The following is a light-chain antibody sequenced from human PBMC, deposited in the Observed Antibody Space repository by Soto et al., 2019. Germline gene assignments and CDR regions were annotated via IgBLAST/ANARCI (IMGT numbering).Light chain of an antibody. CDR2: AAS. J-gene: IGKJ3*01. Sequence: DIQLTQCPSFLSASVGDRVTITCRASLGISTYLAWYQQKPGKAPNLLIYAASTLQSGVPSRFSGSGSGTEFTLTISSLQPEDFATYYCQQVNTYTFGPGTKVDIK. CDR1: LGISTY. CDR3: QQVNTYT. V-gene: IGKV1-9*01.